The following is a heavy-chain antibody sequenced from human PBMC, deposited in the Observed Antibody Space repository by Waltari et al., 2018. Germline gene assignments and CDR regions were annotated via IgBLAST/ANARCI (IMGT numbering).Heavy chain of an antibody. CDR3: VKGYAPIYYFDY. Sequence: QVQLQESGPGLVKPSETLSLTCAVSGYSISSGYYWGWIRQPPGKGLEWIGSIYHSGSTYYNPSLKSRVTISVDTSKNQFSLKLSSVTAADTAVYYCVKGYAPIYYFDYWGQGTLVIVSS. J-gene: IGHJ4*02. CDR2: IYHSGST. CDR1: GYSISSGYY. D-gene: IGHD5-12*01. V-gene: IGHV4-38-2*01.